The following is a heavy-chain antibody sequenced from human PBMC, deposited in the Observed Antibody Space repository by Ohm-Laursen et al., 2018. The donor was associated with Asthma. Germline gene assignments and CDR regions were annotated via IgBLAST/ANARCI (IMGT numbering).Heavy chain of an antibody. CDR3: VKLAYRGFDSL. V-gene: IGHV3-74*01. CDR1: GFTFSTYW. D-gene: IGHD3-16*01. CDR2: VYGDGSNT. J-gene: IGHJ4*02. Sequence: SLRLSCAASGFTFSTYWMHWVRQAPGKGLVWVSRVYGDGSNTIYADSVKGRFTISRDNAKNTLYLQMNSLRAEDTAVYYCVKLAYRGFDSLWGRGTRVTVSS.